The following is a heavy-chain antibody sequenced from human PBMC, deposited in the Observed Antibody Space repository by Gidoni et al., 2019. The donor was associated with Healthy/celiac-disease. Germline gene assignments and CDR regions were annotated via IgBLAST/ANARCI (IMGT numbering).Heavy chain of an antibody. CDR2: IIPIFGTA. D-gene: IGHD3-3*01. CDR3: ARDRGSGYYPHYYYYYGMDV. J-gene: IGHJ6*02. Sequence: QVQLVQSGAEVKKPGSSVKVSCTASGGTFSSYAIIWVRQAPGKVLEWMGGIIPIFGTANYAQKFQGRVTITADESTSTAYMELSSLRSEDTAVYYCARDRGSGYYPHYYYYYGMDVWGQGTTVTVSS. V-gene: IGHV1-69*01. CDR1: GGTFSSYA.